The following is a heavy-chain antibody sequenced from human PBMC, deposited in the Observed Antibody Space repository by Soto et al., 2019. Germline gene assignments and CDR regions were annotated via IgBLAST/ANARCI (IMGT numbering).Heavy chain of an antibody. V-gene: IGHV3-21*01. CDR1: GFTFSSYS. J-gene: IGHJ3*02. CDR2: ISSSSSYI. CDR3: ARDYGYCSGGSCLGGAFDI. D-gene: IGHD2-15*01. Sequence: VQLVESGGGLVQPGGSLRLSCAASGFTFSSYSMNWVRQAPGKGLEWVSSISSSSSYIYYADSVKGRFTISRDNAKNSLYLQMNSLRAEDTAVYYCARDYGYCSGGSCLGGAFDIWGQGTMVTVSS.